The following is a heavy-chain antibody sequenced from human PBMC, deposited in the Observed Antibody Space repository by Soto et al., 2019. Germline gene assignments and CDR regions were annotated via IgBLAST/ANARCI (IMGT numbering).Heavy chain of an antibody. V-gene: IGHV4-4*07. D-gene: IGHD6-19*01. J-gene: IGHJ5*02. CDR1: GGSISSYY. Sequence: QVRLQESGPGLVKPSETLSLTCTGSGGSISSYYWSWIRQPAGEGLDWMGRIYSSGSTNYNPSLKSRVTMSVDTSKNQFSLKLSSVTAADTAVYYCARVSRNSNGWPNWFDPWGQGTLVTVSS. CDR3: ARVSRNSNGWPNWFDP. CDR2: IYSSGST.